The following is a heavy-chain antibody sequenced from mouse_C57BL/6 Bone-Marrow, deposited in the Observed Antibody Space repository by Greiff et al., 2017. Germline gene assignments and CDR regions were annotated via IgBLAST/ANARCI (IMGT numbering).Heavy chain of an antibody. V-gene: IGHV1-80*01. CDR1: GYAFSSYW. D-gene: IGHD4-1*01. J-gene: IGHJ2*01. CDR3: AREGTGTLDY. CDR2: IYPGDGDT. Sequence: VQRVESGAELVKPGASVKISCKASGYAFSSYWMNWVKQRPGKGLEWIGQIYPGDGDTNYNGKFKGKATLTADKSSSTAYMQLSSLTSEDSAVYFCAREGTGTLDYWGQGTTLTVSS.